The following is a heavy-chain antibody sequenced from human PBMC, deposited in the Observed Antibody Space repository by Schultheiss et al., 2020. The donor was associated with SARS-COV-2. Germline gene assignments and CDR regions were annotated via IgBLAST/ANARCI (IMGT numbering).Heavy chain of an antibody. CDR3: ARVAGSSGWYGVPYFDY. V-gene: IGHV4-61*01. Sequence: SETLSLTCTVSGGSVNSGSSYWSWIRQPPGKGLEWIGYIYYSGSTKYNPSLKNRVTMSLDTSKNQFSLKLSSVTAADTAVYYCARVAGSSGWYGVPYFDYWGQGTLVTVSS. CDR1: GGSVNSGSSY. D-gene: IGHD6-19*01. J-gene: IGHJ4*02. CDR2: IYYSGST.